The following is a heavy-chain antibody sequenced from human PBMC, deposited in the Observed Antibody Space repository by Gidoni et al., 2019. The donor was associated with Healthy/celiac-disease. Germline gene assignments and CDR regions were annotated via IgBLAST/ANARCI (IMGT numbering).Heavy chain of an antibody. CDR2: ISYDGSNK. CDR3: ANILDDREWLVPGAFDI. D-gene: IGHD6-19*01. J-gene: IGHJ3*02. V-gene: IGHV3-30*18. Sequence: QVQLVESGGGVVQPGRSLRLSCAASGFTFSSYGMHWVRQAPGKGLEWVAVISYDGSNKYYADSVKGRFTISRDNSKNTLYLQMNSLRAEDTAVYYCANILDDREWLVPGAFDIWGQGTMVTVSS. CDR1: GFTFSSYG.